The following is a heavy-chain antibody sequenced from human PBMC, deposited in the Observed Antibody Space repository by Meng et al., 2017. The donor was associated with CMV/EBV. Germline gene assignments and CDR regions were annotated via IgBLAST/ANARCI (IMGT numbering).Heavy chain of an antibody. CDR1: GFTFSSYS. J-gene: IGHJ6*02. D-gene: IGHD6-6*01. CDR3: ARDRIAARIYYGMDV. Sequence: ETLSLTCAASGFTFSSYSMNWVRQAPGKGLEWVSSISSSSSYIYYADSVKGRFTISRDNAKNSLYLQMNSLRAEDTAVYYCARDRIAARIYYGMDVWGQGTTVTVAS. CDR2: ISSSSSYI. V-gene: IGHV3-21*01.